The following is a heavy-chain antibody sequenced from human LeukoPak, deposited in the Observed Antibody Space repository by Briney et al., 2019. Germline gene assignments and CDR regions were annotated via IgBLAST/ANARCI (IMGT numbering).Heavy chain of an antibody. Sequence: GGSLRLSCAVSGFTFSSYAMSWVRQAPGKGLEWVSAISGSGGSTYYADSVTGRFTISRDNSKHTLYLRINSRKGEEAAVYYCAKDLGGYSYGFDYWGQGTLVTVSS. CDR3: AKDLGGYSYGFDY. CDR2: ISGSGGST. V-gene: IGHV3-23*01. CDR1: GFTFSSYA. D-gene: IGHD5-18*01. J-gene: IGHJ4*02.